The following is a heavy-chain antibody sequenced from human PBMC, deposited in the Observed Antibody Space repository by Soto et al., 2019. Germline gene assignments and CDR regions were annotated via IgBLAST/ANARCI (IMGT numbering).Heavy chain of an antibody. CDR1: GGSISSGDYY. Sequence: SETLSLTCTVSGGSISSGDYYWSWIRQPPGKGLEWIGYIYYSGSTYYNPSLKSRVTISVDTSKNQFSLKLSSVTAADTAVYYCARVRDDSSGYFNWFDPWGQGALVTVSS. CDR3: ARVRDDSSGYFNWFDP. D-gene: IGHD3-22*01. CDR2: IYYSGST. V-gene: IGHV4-30-4*01. J-gene: IGHJ5*02.